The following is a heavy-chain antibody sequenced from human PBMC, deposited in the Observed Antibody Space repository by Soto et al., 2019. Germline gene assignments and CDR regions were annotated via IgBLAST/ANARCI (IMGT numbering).Heavy chain of an antibody. CDR3: ARENNWNYEDYYYYYMDV. Sequence: ASVKVSCKASGYTFTSYDINWVRQATGQGLEWMGWMNPNSGNTGYAQKFQGRVTMTRNTSISTAYMELSSLRSEDTAVYYCARENNWNYEDYYYYYMDVWGKGTTVTVSS. CDR2: MNPNSGNT. V-gene: IGHV1-8*01. J-gene: IGHJ6*03. CDR1: GYTFTSYD. D-gene: IGHD1-7*01.